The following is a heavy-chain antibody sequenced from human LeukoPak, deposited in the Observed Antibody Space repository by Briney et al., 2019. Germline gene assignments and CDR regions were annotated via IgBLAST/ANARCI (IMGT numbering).Heavy chain of an antibody. J-gene: IGHJ6*02. CDR1: GFTFSSYW. CDR2: INSVGSST. Sequence: GGSLRLSCAASGFTFSSYWMHWVRQAPGKGLVWVSRINSVGSSTSYADSVKGRFTISRDNAKNTLYLQMNSLRAEDTAVYYCARDLGYCSGGSCYSGLADYYYGMDVWGQGTTVTVSS. V-gene: IGHV3-74*01. D-gene: IGHD2-15*01. CDR3: ARDLGYCSGGSCYSGLADYYYGMDV.